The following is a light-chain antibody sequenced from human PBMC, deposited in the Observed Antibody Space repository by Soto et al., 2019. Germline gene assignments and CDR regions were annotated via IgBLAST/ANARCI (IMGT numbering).Light chain of an antibody. Sequence: HSALTKPPSVNGAPGQSVTISCTGTSSDVGSYNRVSWYQQPPGTAPKVMIYDVSNRPSGVPDRFSGSKSGNTASLTISGLQAEDESDYYCSSYTSSSTYVFGTGTKVTVL. V-gene: IGLV2-18*02. CDR1: SSDVGSYNR. CDR3: SSYTSSSTYV. CDR2: DVS. J-gene: IGLJ1*01.